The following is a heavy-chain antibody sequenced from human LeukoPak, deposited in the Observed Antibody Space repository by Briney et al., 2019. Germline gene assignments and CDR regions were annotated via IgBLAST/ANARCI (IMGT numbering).Heavy chain of an antibody. J-gene: IGHJ4*02. Sequence: GGSLRLSCAASGFTFSNFGMHWVRQAPGKWLEWVAVISYDGSDKFYADSVKGRFTISRDNSKNTLYLQMNSLRTEDTAVYYCAKNRVVFNLNYAYYFDYWGQGTLVTVSS. CDR3: AKNRVVFNLNYAYYFDY. CDR2: ISYDGSDK. V-gene: IGHV3-30*18. D-gene: IGHD1-7*01. CDR1: GFTFSNFG.